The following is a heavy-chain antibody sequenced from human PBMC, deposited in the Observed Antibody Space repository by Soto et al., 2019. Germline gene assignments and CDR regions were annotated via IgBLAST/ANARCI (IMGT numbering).Heavy chain of an antibody. V-gene: IGHV3-23*01. CDR3: AKDHLVAKTIENAFDI. CDR1: GFTFSSYA. CDR2: ISGSGGST. J-gene: IGHJ3*02. Sequence: EVQLLESGGGLVQPGGSLRLSCAASGFTFSSYAMSWVRQAPGKGLEWVSAISGSGGSTYYADSVKGRFTISRDNSKNTLYLQMNSLRAEDTAVYYCAKDHLVAKTIENAFDIWGQGTMVTVSS. D-gene: IGHD2-15*01.